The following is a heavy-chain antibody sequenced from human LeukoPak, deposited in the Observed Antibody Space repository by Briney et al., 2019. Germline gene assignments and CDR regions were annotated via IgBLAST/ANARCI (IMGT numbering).Heavy chain of an antibody. CDR2: IYYSGST. V-gene: IGHV4-39*01. J-gene: IGHJ4*02. CDR3: ARHPLTSRYDY. Sequence: SETLPLTCTVSGGSISSSSYYWGWIRQPPGKGLEWIGSIYYSGSTYYNPSLKSRVTISVDTSKNQFSLKLSSVTAADTAVYYCARHPLTSRYDYWGQGTLVTVSS. CDR1: GGSISSSSYY.